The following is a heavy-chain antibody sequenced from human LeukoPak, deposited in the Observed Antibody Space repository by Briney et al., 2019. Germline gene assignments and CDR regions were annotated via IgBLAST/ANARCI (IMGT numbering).Heavy chain of an antibody. CDR3: ARDRRASGWSDYFDY. J-gene: IGHJ4*02. Sequence: GGSLRLSCAASGFTFSSYGMHWVRQAPGKGLEWVANIKQDGSEKYYVDSVKGRFTISRDNAKNSLYLQMNSLRAEDTAVYYCARDRRASGWSDYFDYWGQGTLVTVSS. D-gene: IGHD6-19*01. CDR2: IKQDGSEK. V-gene: IGHV3-7*01. CDR1: GFTFSSYG.